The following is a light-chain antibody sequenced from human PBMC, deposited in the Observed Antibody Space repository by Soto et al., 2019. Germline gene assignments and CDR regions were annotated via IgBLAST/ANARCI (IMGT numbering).Light chain of an antibody. CDR1: QGISSY. J-gene: IGKJ2*01. CDR3: QQYWSYPYT. V-gene: IGKV1-8*01. Sequence: AIRMTQSPSSFSASTGDRVTITCRASQGISSYLAWYQQKPGKAPKLLIYAAATLQRGAPSRFSASGSGTDFTLTISRLQSEDFATYYCQQYWSYPYTFGQGTKLEI. CDR2: AAA.